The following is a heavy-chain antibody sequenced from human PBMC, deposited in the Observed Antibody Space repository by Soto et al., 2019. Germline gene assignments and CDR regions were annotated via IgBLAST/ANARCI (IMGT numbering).Heavy chain of an antibody. Sequence: GESLKISCKGSGYSFTSYWISWVRQMPGKGLEWMGRIDPSDSYTNYSPSFQGHVTISADKSISTAYLQWSSLKASDTAMYYCARAVVPAAMHYYYYGMDVWGQGTTVTVSS. CDR2: IDPSDSYT. D-gene: IGHD2-2*01. J-gene: IGHJ6*02. CDR1: GYSFTSYW. CDR3: ARAVVPAAMHYYYYGMDV. V-gene: IGHV5-10-1*01.